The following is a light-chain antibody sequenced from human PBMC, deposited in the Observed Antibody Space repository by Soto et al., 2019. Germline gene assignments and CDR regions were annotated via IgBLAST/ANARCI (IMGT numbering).Light chain of an antibody. CDR3: QSYDGSLSGSYV. V-gene: IGLV1-40*01. CDR1: STNIGAGYD. CDR2: GNS. J-gene: IGLJ1*01. Sequence: QSVLTQPPSLSEAPGQRVTISCTGSSTNIGAGYDVHWYQQLPRTAPKLLIYGNSNRPSGVPDRFSASKSGTSASLAITGLQAEDEADYYCQSYDGSLSGSYVFGTGTKVTVL.